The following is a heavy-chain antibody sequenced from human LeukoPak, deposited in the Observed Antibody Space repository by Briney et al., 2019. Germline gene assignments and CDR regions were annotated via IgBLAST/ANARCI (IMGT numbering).Heavy chain of an antibody. J-gene: IGHJ5*02. CDR1: GFTFSSYA. CDR3: TKGGDSYGNPSS. D-gene: IGHD2-21*01. Sequence: HTGGSLRLSCAASGFTFSSYAMSWVRQAPGKGLEWVSAISGSGGSTYYADSVKGRFTISRDNSKNTLYLQMNSLRAEDTAVYYCTKGGDSYGNPSSWGQGTPVIVSS. CDR2: ISGSGGST. V-gene: IGHV3-23*01.